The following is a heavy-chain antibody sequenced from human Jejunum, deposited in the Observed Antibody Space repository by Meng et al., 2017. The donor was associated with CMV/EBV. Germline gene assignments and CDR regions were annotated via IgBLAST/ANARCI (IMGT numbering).Heavy chain of an antibody. CDR2: VRNKASSYTT. D-gene: IGHD1-26*01. CDR3: ARPSGTYYLDY. CDR1: GFNFNDHY. Sequence: ASGFNFNDHYMDWVRQAPGKGLEWVGRVRNKASSYTTEYATSVKGRFTVSRDDSKNSLYLQMNSLKTEDTAVYYCARPSGTYYLDYWGLGTLVTVSS. J-gene: IGHJ4*02. V-gene: IGHV3-72*01.